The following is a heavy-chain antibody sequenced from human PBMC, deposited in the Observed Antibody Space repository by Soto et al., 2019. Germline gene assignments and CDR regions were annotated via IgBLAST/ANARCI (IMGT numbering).Heavy chain of an antibody. Sequence: SSLKVSCNPSGGAFSSYGSSWVRHAPVQGLEWMGGIIPVCVTANYAQKYQGRVTIPADESTSTASMETSSLSSEDRAVYYCASSRERYSSDWYHSSPSYYHYGMDVWGQGTTVTVS. J-gene: IGHJ6*02. CDR2: IIPVCVTA. V-gene: IGHV1-69*13. CDR3: ASSRERYSSDWYHSSPSYYHYGMDV. D-gene: IGHD6-19*01. CDR1: GGAFSSYG.